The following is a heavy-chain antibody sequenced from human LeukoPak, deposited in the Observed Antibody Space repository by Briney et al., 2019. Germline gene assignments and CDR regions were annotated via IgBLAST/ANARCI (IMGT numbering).Heavy chain of an antibody. CDR3: ARDWSDNSDAFDI. J-gene: IGHJ3*02. Sequence: GGSLRLSCAASGFTFSSYCINWVRQAPGKGLEWVSSISSSSSYIYYADSVKGRFTISRDNAKNSLYLQMNSLRAEDTAVYYCARDWSDNSDAFDIWGQGTMVTVSS. CDR2: ISSSSSYI. CDR1: GFTFSSYC. D-gene: IGHD1-20*01. V-gene: IGHV3-21*01.